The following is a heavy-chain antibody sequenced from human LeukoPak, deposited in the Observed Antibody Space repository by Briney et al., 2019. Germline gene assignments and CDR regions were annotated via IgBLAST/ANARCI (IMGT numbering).Heavy chain of an antibody. CDR2: IWYDGSNK. CDR1: GFTFSSYG. J-gene: IGHJ6*02. D-gene: IGHD6-19*01. V-gene: IGHV3-33*01. CDR3: ARESSGWYYYYYGMDV. Sequence: GGSLRLSCAASGFTFSSYGMHWVRQAPGKGLEWVAVIWYDGSNKYYADSVKGRFTISRDNPKNTLYLQMNSLRAEDTAVYYCARESSGWYYYYYGMDVWGQGTTVTVSS.